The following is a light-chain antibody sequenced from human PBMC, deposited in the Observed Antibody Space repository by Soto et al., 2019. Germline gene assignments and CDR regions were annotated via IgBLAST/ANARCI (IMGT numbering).Light chain of an antibody. CDR2: WAS. J-gene: IGKJ2*01. V-gene: IGKV4-1*01. CDR1: QSGFYSSDNRNY. Sequence: DIVMTQSPDSLAVSLGERATINCKSSQSGFYSSDNRNYLTWYQQRPGQPPKLLIYWASTRESGVPDRFSGSGSGTDFTLTISSLQAEDVAIYYCQQYNSPPYTFGQGTKLEIK. CDR3: QQYNSPPYT.